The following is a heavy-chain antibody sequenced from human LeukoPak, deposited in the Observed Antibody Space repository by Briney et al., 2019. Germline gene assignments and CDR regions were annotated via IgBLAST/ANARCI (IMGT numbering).Heavy chain of an antibody. CDR1: GGSISSYY. J-gene: IGHJ5*02. Sequence: SETLSLTCTVSGGSISSYYWSWIRQPAGKGLEWIGRIYTSGSTNYNPSLKSRVTMSVDTSKNQFSLKLSSVTAADTAVYYCARRPYYYGSGSYYNVWFDPWGQGTLVTVSS. D-gene: IGHD3-10*01. CDR2: IYTSGST. V-gene: IGHV4-4*07. CDR3: ARRPYYYGSGSYYNVWFDP.